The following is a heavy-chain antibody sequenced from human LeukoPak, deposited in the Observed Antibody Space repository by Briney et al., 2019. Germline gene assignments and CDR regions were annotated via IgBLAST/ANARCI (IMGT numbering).Heavy chain of an antibody. J-gene: IGHJ4*02. D-gene: IGHD1-26*01. CDR3: AKGTVSGTYNFDY. V-gene: IGHV3-23*01. Sequence: PGGSLRLSCAASGFTFSTYAMSWVRQAPGKGLEWVSAISVSGGSTYYADSVQGRFTISRDNSMNTLYLQMNSLRAEDTAIYYCAKGTVSGTYNFDYWGQGTLVTVSS. CDR2: ISVSGGST. CDR1: GFTFSTYA.